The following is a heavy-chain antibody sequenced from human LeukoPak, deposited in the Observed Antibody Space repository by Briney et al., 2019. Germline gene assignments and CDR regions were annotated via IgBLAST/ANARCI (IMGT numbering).Heavy chain of an antibody. Sequence: ASVKVSFKASGGTFSSYAISLVRQAPGQGLEWMGGIIPIFGTANYAQKVQGRVTITADESTSTAYMELSSLRSEDTAVYYCARDLQVLRYFDWSHGAFDIWGQGTMVTVSS. CDR3: ARDLQVLRYFDWSHGAFDI. CDR2: IIPIFGTA. J-gene: IGHJ3*02. CDR1: GGTFSSYA. D-gene: IGHD3-9*01. V-gene: IGHV1-69*13.